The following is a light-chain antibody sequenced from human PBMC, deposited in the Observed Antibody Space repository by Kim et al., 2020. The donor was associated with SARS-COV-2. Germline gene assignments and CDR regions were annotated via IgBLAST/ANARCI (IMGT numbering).Light chain of an antibody. CDR1: QSISSW. CDR3: QQYNRYWT. CDR2: KAS. J-gene: IGKJ1*01. Sequence: SAAVGKRVTITGRASQSISSWLAWYQQKPGKAPKLLIYKASNLESGVPSRFSGRGSGTEFTLTISSLQPDDFATYYCQQYNRYWTFGQGTKVDIK. V-gene: IGKV1-5*03.